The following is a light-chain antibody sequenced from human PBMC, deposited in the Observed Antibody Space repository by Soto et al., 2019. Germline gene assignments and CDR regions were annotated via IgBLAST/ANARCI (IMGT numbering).Light chain of an antibody. CDR2: AAS. J-gene: IGKJ2*01. V-gene: IGKV3-20*01. Sequence: EIVLTQSPGTLSLSPGERATLSCRASQSVSSSSLAWYQQKPGQAPRLLIYAASRRASGIPGRFSGSGSGTDFTLTISRLEPEDFAVYYCQQYVGSPHIYTFGQGTKLEIK. CDR3: QQYVGSPHIYT. CDR1: QSVSSSS.